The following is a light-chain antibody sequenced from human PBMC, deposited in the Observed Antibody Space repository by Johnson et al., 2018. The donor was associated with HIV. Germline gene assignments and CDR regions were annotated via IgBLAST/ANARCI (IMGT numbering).Light chain of an antibody. V-gene: IGLV1-51*01. J-gene: IGLJ1*01. CDR2: DND. CDR1: SSNIGINY. CDR3: GTWDSSLSAGV. Sequence: QSVLTQPPSVSAAPGQKVTISCSGSSSNIGINYVSWFQQLPGTAPKLLIYDNDKRPSGIPDRFSGSNSGTSATLGITGLQTGDEADYYCGTWDSSLSAGVFGTGTKVTVL.